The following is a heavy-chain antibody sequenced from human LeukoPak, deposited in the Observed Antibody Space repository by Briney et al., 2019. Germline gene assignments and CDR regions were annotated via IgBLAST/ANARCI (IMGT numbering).Heavy chain of an antibody. Sequence: GGSLRLSCAASGFIVSSNYMNWVRQAPGKGLEWVSVIYTGSNTYYADSVKGRFTISRDNSKSTLYLQMHSLRAEDTAVYYCASPSSGQSFDIWGQGTMVTVSS. CDR1: GFIVSSNY. CDR2: IYTGSNT. V-gene: IGHV3-53*01. CDR3: ASPSSGQSFDI. D-gene: IGHD6-19*01. J-gene: IGHJ3*02.